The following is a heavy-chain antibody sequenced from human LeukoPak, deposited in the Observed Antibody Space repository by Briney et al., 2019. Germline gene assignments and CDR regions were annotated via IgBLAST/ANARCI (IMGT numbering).Heavy chain of an antibody. D-gene: IGHD6-19*01. V-gene: IGHV3-74*01. J-gene: IGHJ4*02. Sequence: GGSLRLSCAATGFTFSSYWMHWVRQAPGKGLVWVSRINSDGSSTSYADSVKGRFTISRDNAKNTLYLQMNSLRAEDTAVYYCARVSPYSSAWYYVDYWGQGTLVTVSS. CDR3: ARVSPYSSAWYYVDY. CDR1: GFTFSSYW. CDR2: INSDGSST.